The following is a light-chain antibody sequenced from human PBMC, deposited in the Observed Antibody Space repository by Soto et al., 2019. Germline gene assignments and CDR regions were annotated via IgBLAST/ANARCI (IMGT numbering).Light chain of an antibody. J-gene: IGLJ1*01. V-gene: IGLV3-21*04. CDR2: YDS. CDR1: NIASKR. Sequence: SYELTQPPSVSVAPEKTARLTCGGDNIASKRVHWYRQKPGQAPVLVIYYDSDRPSGIPERFSGSNSGNTATLTINRVEAEDEADYYCQVWDITTDHYVFGTGTKLTVL. CDR3: QVWDITTDHYV.